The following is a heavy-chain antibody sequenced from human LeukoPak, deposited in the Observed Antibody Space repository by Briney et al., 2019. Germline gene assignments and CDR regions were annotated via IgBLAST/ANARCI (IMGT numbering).Heavy chain of an antibody. V-gene: IGHV1-46*01. J-gene: IGHJ4*02. CDR2: INPSGGST. D-gene: IGHD2-8*01. CDR3: ARVEYCTKGVCINFDL. CDR1: GYTFTSYY. Sequence: EASVKVSXKASGYTFTSYYMHWVRQAPGQGLEWMGIINPSGGSTSYAQKFQGRVTVTRDTSTSTAYMELSGLRGDDTAAYYCARVEYCTKGVCINFDLWGQGTLVTVSS.